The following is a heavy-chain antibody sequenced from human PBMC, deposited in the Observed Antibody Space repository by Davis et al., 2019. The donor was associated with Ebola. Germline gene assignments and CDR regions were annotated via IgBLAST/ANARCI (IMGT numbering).Heavy chain of an antibody. J-gene: IGHJ4*02. CDR3: ARAQFPTTSDH. CDR1: GYSFTSYD. Sequence: AASVKVSCKPSGYSFTSYDISWVRQAPGQGLEWMGWISTYYGNTNYAQKLQGRVTMTTDTSTSTAYMEVGILRSDDTAVYYCARAQFPTTSDHWGQGTLVTVSS. D-gene: IGHD1-1*01. V-gene: IGHV1-18*01. CDR2: ISTYYGNT.